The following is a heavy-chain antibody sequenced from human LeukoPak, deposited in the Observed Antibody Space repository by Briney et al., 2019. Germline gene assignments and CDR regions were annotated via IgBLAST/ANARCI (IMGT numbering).Heavy chain of an antibody. V-gene: IGHV3-23*01. CDR1: GFTFSSYA. Sequence: GGSLRPSCAASGFTFSSYAMTWVRQAPGKGLEWLSTISGSGDRTFYADSVKGRFTISRDNSKNTVYLQMNRLRGEDTAIYYCAKDATPYYWGQGTLVTVSS. D-gene: IGHD2-15*01. J-gene: IGHJ4*02. CDR2: ISGSGDRT. CDR3: AKDATPYY.